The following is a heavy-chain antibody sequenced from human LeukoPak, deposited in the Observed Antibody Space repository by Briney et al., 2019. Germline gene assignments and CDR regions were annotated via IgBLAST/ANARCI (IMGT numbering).Heavy chain of an antibody. CDR1: GFTFSSYA. Sequence: GSLRLSCAASGFTFSSYAMSWIRQPPGKGLEWIGEINHSGSTNYNPSLKSRVTISVDTSKNQFSLKLSSVTAADTAVYYCARVPGGYGGNSDRYYFDYWGQGTLVTVSS. D-gene: IGHD4-23*01. V-gene: IGHV4-34*01. CDR2: INHSGST. CDR3: ARVPGGYGGNSDRYYFDY. J-gene: IGHJ4*02.